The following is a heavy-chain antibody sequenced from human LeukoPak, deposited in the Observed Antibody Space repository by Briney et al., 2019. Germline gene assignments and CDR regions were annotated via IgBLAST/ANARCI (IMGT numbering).Heavy chain of an antibody. D-gene: IGHD2-15*01. J-gene: IGHJ4*02. CDR2: ISAYNANT. Sequence: ASVKVSCKASGYTFTSYGISWVRQAPGQGLEWMGWISAYNANTNYAQKLQGRVTMTTDTSTSTAYMELRSLRSDDTAVYYCARDSRGYCSGGSCYSSSYFDYWGQGILVTVSS. V-gene: IGHV1-18*01. CDR3: ARDSRGYCSGGSCYSSSYFDY. CDR1: GYTFTSYG.